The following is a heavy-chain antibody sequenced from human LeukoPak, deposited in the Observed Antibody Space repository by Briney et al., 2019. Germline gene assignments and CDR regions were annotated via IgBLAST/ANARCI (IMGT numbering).Heavy chain of an antibody. J-gene: IGHJ4*02. V-gene: IGHV1-2*02. Sequence: GASVTVSCKASGYTFTGYYMHLVRQAPGQGLEWMGWINPNSGGTNYAQKFQGRVTMTRDTSISTAYMEMSRLRSDDTAVYYCARLTTTVTSFDYWGQGTLVTVSS. CDR1: GYTFTGYY. D-gene: IGHD4-17*01. CDR3: ARLTTTVTSFDY. CDR2: INPNSGGT.